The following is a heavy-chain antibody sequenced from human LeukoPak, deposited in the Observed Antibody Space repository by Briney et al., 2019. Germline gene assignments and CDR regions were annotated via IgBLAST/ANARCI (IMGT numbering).Heavy chain of an antibody. J-gene: IGHJ4*02. V-gene: IGHV3-21*01. CDR1: GFTFSSYS. D-gene: IGHD3-10*01. CDR2: IGSSSSYI. Sequence: GGSLRLSCAASGFTFSSYSMNWVRQAPGKGLEWVSSIGSSSSYIYYADSVKGRFTISRDNAKNSLYLQMNSLRAEDTAVYYRARDTITMVRGVEDHWGQGTLVTVSS. CDR3: ARDTITMVRGVEDH.